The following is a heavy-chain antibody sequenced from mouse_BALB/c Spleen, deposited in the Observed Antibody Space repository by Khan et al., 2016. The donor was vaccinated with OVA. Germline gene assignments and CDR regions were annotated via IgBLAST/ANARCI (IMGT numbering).Heavy chain of an antibody. Sequence: EVQLVETGGGLVQPGGSRKLSCAASGFTFSSFGIHWARQAPKKGLEWVAYISSGSSTIYYVDTVKGRFTISRDIPKNTLFLQMTSLRSEDTAMYNCARSGVNFHWYMDVWGAGTSVTVSS. D-gene: IGHD1-3*01. V-gene: IGHV5-17*02. CDR3: ARSGVNFHWYMDV. CDR2: ISSGSSTI. J-gene: IGHJ1*01. CDR1: GFTFSSFG.